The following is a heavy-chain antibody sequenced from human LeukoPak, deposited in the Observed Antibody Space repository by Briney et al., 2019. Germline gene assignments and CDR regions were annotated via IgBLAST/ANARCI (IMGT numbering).Heavy chain of an antibody. CDR1: GGSFSGYY. J-gene: IGHJ4*02. CDR3: ARGGMYYDFWSGYQDFDY. Sequence: SETLSLTCAVYGGSFSGYYWSWIRQPPGKGLEWIGEINHSGSTNYNPSLKSRVTISVDTSKNQFSLKLSSVTAADTAVYYCARGGMYYDFWSGYQDFDYWGQGTLVTVSS. CDR2: INHSGST. V-gene: IGHV4-34*01. D-gene: IGHD3-3*01.